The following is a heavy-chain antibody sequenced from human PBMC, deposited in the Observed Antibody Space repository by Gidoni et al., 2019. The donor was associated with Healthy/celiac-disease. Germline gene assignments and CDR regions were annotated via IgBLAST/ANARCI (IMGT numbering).Heavy chain of an antibody. CDR2: IYYSGST. D-gene: IGHD4-17*01. Sequence: QVQLQESGPGLVKPSETLSLTCTVSGGSISSYYWSWIRQPPGKGLEWIGYIYYSGSTNYNPSLKSRVTISVDTSKNQFSLKLSSVTAADTAVYYCARDRGEDGDYALDYWGQGTLVTVSS. CDR3: ARDRGEDGDYALDY. J-gene: IGHJ4*02. CDR1: GGSISSYY. V-gene: IGHV4-59*01.